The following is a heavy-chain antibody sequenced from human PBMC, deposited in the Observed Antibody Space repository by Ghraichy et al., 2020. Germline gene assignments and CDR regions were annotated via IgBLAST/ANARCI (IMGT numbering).Heavy chain of an antibody. Sequence: GGSLRLSCAGSGFTFSNYEMNWVRQAPGKGLEWVSYIGGSGGTIYYADSVKGRFTISRDNAKNSLYLQMNSLRAEDTAVYYCARGAQCSGGRCYGAFDSWGQGTILTVSS. CDR3: ARGAQCSGGRCYGAFDS. J-gene: IGHJ3*02. D-gene: IGHD2-15*01. CDR1: GFTFSNYE. CDR2: IGGSGGTI. V-gene: IGHV3-48*03.